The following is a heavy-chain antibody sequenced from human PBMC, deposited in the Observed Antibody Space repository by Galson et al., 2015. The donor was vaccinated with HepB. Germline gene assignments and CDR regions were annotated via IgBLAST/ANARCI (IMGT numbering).Heavy chain of an antibody. CDR1: GFTFSSYW. D-gene: IGHD2-15*01. CDR3: ARVPTKFCSGGSCYSLSYFDY. J-gene: IGHJ4*02. Sequence: SLRLSCAASGFTFSSYWMHWVRQAPGKGLVWVSRINSDGSNTNYADSVKGRFTISRDNARDTLYLQMNSLRAEDTAVYFCARVPTKFCSGGSCYSLSYFDYWGQGTLVTVSS. V-gene: IGHV3-74*01. CDR2: INSDGSNT.